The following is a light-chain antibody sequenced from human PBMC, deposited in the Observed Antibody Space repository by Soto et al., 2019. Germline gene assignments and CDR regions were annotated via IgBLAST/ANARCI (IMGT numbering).Light chain of an antibody. CDR1: QSVGSRW. CDR2: GAS. CDR3: QQYDISRS. Sequence: EIVLTQSPGTLSLSPEERATLSCRASQSVGSRWLAWYQQKPGQAPRLLIYGASIRATAIPDRFSGSGSGTDFTLTIGKLEPEDFAVYYCQQYDISRSFGQGTKVEMK. J-gene: IGKJ1*01. V-gene: IGKV3-20*01.